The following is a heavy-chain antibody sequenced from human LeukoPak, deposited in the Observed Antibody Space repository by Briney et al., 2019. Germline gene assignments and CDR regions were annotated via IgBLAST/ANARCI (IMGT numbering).Heavy chain of an antibody. J-gene: IGHJ4*02. V-gene: IGHV4-34*01. CDR3: ASRDYYDSSGYYGDY. CDR1: GGSFSGYY. D-gene: IGHD3-22*01. CDR2: INHSGST. Sequence: SETLSLTCAVYGGSFSGYYWSWIRQPPGKGLEWIGEINHSGSTNYNPSLKSRVTISVDTSKNQFSLKLSSVTAADTAVYYCASRDYYDSSGYYGDYWGQGTLSPSPQ.